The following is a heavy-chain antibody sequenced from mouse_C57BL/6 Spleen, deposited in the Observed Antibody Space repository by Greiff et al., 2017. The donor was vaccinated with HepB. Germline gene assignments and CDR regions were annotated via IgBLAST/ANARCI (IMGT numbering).Heavy chain of an antibody. V-gene: IGHV5-9*01. CDR2: ISGGGGNT. Sequence: EVQGVESGGGLVKPGGSLKLSCAASGFTFSSYTMSWVRQTPEKRLEWVATISGGGGNTYYPDSVKGRFTISRDNAKNTLYLQMSSLRSEDTALYYCARHPHYYGSSYYAMDYWGQGTSVTVSS. D-gene: IGHD1-1*01. J-gene: IGHJ4*01. CDR1: GFTFSSYT. CDR3: ARHPHYYGSSYYAMDY.